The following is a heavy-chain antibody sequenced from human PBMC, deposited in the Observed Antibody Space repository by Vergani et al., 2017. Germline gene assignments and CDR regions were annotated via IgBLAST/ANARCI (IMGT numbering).Heavy chain of an antibody. Sequence: EVQLVQSGAEVKKPGEALKISCQLSGYSFTNYWIGWGRQMPGKGLEGLGIIHPADSDTRYSPSFQGQVTISVDKSISTAYLQRSSLRASDSAMYYCARLYGRDSSGSKYFDYWGQGTLVTVSS. V-gene: IGHV5-51*01. CDR2: IHPADSDT. CDR3: ARLYGRDSSGSKYFDY. J-gene: IGHJ4*02. D-gene: IGHD3-22*01. CDR1: GYSFTNYW.